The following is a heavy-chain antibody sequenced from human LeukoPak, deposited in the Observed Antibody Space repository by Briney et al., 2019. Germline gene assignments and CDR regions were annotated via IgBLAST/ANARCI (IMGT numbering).Heavy chain of an antibody. D-gene: IGHD6-13*01. CDR3: AKAVGRISWSFDY. V-gene: IGHV3-30*18. CDR1: GFTFNTYA. Sequence: GGSLRLSCEASGFTFNTYAMHWVRQPPGKGLEWVALISYDGSDKIYTDSVKGRFTNSRDNSESTLYLQMDSLRGDDAAVYYCAKAVGRISWSFDYWGQGALVTVSS. CDR2: ISYDGSDK. J-gene: IGHJ4*02.